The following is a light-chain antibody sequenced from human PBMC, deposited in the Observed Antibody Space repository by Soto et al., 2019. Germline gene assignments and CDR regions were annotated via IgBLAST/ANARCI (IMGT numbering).Light chain of an antibody. CDR3: SSYTSSATLV. Sequence: QSVLTQPASVSGSPGQSITISCSGATSDIGTYNYVSWYQHHPGKVPKVIIYEVSNRPSGVPNRFSGSKSGNTASLTISGLQAEAEADYYCSSYTSSATLVFGGGTKLTVL. J-gene: IGLJ3*02. CDR1: TSDIGTYNY. V-gene: IGLV2-14*01. CDR2: EVS.